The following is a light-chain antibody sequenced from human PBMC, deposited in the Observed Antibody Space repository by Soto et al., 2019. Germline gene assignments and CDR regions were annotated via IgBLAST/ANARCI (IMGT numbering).Light chain of an antibody. CDR1: SSNIGSNT. CDR3: AAWDDSLNGFV. J-gene: IGLJ7*01. V-gene: IGLV1-44*01. Sequence: QLVLTQPPSASGTPGQRVTISCSGTSSNIGSNTVNWHQQLPGTAPKLLMYSNNQRPSGVPDRFSGSKSGTLASLAISGLQSEDEADYYCAAWDDSLNGFVFGTGTQLTVL. CDR2: SNN.